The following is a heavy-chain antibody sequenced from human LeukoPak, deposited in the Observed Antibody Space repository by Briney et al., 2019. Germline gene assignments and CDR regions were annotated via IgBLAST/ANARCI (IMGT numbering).Heavy chain of an antibody. CDR2: INSDGSST. CDR3: ARVEVQSGLANSGYDY. V-gene: IGHV3-74*01. J-gene: IGHJ4*02. CDR1: AFTFNNYW. D-gene: IGHD5-12*01. Sequence: GGSLRLSCVASAFTFNNYWMHWVRQAPGKGLVWVSRINSDGSSTSYADSVKGRFTISRDNAKNTLYLQMNSLRAEDTAVYYCARVEVQSGLANSGYDYWGQGTLVTVSS.